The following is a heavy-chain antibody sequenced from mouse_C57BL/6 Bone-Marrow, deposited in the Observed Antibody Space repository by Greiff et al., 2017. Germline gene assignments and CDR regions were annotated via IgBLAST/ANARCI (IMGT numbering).Heavy chain of an antibody. CDR1: GYTFTSYW. D-gene: IGHD2-5*01. CDR3: ARGSNFLAWFAY. CDR2: IHPNSGST. Sequence: QVQLQPPGAELVTPGASVKLSCKASGYTFTSYWMHWVKQRPGQGLEWIGMIHPNSGSTNYNEKFKSKATLTVDKSSSTAYMQLSILTSEDSAVYYCARGSNFLAWFAYWGQGTLVTVSA. J-gene: IGHJ3*01. V-gene: IGHV1-64*01.